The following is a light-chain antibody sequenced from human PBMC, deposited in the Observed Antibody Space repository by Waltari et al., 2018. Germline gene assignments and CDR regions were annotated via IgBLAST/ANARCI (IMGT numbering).Light chain of an antibody. CDR3: QQYYSTPLT. CDR1: QSVLYSSNNKNY. CDR2: WAS. V-gene: IGKV4-1*01. J-gene: IGKJ2*01. Sequence: DIVMTQSPDSLAVPLGERATITCKSSQSVLYSSNNKNYLAGYQQKPGQPPKLLIYWASIRESGVPDRFSGSGSGTDFTLTISSLQAEDVAVYYCQQYYSTPLTFGQGTKLEIK.